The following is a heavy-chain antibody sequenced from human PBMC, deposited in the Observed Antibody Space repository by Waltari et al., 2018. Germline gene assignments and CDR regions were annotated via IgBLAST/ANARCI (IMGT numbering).Heavy chain of an antibody. CDR3: AREIRLDAFDI. Sequence: QVQLQESGPGLVKPSETLSLTCTVSGGSISSYYWSWIRQPPGRGLEWIGYNYYSGSTNYNPSLKSRVTISVDTSKNQFSLKLSSVTAADTAVYYCAREIRLDAFDIWGQGTMVTVSS. V-gene: IGHV4-59*01. J-gene: IGHJ3*02. CDR2: NYYSGST. D-gene: IGHD4-17*01. CDR1: GGSISSYY.